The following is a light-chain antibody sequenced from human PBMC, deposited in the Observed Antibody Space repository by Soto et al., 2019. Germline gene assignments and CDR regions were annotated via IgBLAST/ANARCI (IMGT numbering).Light chain of an antibody. CDR2: EDT. J-gene: IGLJ1*01. CDR1: SSDVGSYNL. CDR3: CSYAGGFYV. Sequence: QSALTQPASVSGSPGQSITISCTGTSSDVGSYNLVSWYQQHPGKAPKLILYEDTKRPSGISNRFSGSKSGNTASLTISGLQAEDEADYYCCSYAGGFYVFGTGTKVTVL. V-gene: IGLV2-23*01.